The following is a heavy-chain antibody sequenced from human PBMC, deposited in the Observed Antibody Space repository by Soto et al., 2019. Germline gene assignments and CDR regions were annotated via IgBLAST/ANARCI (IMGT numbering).Heavy chain of an antibody. J-gene: IGHJ3*02. CDR1: GYTFTDYY. D-gene: IGHD2-21*01. Sequence: QVQLVQSGAEVKKPGASVGVSCKASGYTFTDYYIHWVRQAPGQGLEWMGWINPNSGGTNYAQKFHDCVTMTRDTSISTAYMELSRLRSDDTAVYYCAREVTKTIAAFDMWGQGTMVTVSS. CDR2: INPNSGGT. CDR3: AREVTKTIAAFDM. V-gene: IGHV1-2*04.